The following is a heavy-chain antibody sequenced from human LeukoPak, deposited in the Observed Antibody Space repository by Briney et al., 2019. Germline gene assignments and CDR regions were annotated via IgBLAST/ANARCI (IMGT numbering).Heavy chain of an antibody. V-gene: IGHV3-23*01. Sequence: PGGSLRLSCAASTFTFSRYAMAWVRQAPGKGLEWVSAISPTGASTYYAGSVKGRFTISRDNSKNTLSLEMNSLRAEDTAVYYCVKVMYLYGSGSYYGLDPWGQGTLVTASS. CDR3: VKVMYLYGSGSYYGLDP. CDR1: TFTFSRYA. D-gene: IGHD3-10*01. J-gene: IGHJ5*02. CDR2: ISPTGAST.